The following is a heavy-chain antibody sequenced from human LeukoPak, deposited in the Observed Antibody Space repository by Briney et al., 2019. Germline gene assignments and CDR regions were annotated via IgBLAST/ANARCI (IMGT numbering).Heavy chain of an antibody. J-gene: IGHJ5*02. Sequence: ASVKVSCKASGYTFSDYYIHWVRQAPGQGLEWMGSIHPNSDDTNYSQKFRGRVTMTRDTSMKTAYTELSRLTSDDTAVYYCARDSSGPLNWFDPWGQGTLVTVSS. CDR1: GYTFSDYY. CDR3: ARDSSGPLNWFDP. V-gene: IGHV1-2*02. D-gene: IGHD6-25*01. CDR2: IHPNSDDT.